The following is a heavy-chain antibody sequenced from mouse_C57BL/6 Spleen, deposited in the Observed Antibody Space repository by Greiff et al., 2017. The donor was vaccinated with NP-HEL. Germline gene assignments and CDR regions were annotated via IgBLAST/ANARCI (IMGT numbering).Heavy chain of an antibody. CDR1: GFTFSSYT. CDR2: ISGGGGNT. J-gene: IGHJ4*01. CDR3: ARQGGYYYSSGAMDY. D-gene: IGHD1-1*01. Sequence: DVMLVESGGGLVKPGGSLKLSCAASGFTFSSYTMSWVRQTPEKRLEWVATISGGGGNTYYQDSVKGRFTISRDNAKNTLYQQMSNLGSEDTAWYYCARQGGYYYSSGAMDYWGQGTSVTVSS. V-gene: IGHV5-9*01.